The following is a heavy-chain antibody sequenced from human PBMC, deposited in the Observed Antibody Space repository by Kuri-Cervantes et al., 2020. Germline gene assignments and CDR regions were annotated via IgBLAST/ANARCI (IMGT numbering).Heavy chain of an antibody. V-gene: IGHV3-7*01. CDR1: GFTFSSYW. Sequence: GESLKISCAASGFTFSSYWMSWVRQAPGKGLEWVANIKQDGSEKYYVDSVKGRFTISRDNAKNSLYLQMNSLRAEDTAVYYCARAVIAAAGTRDWFDPWGQGTLVTVSS. J-gene: IGHJ5*02. CDR3: ARAVIAAAGTRDWFDP. D-gene: IGHD6-13*01. CDR2: IKQDGSEK.